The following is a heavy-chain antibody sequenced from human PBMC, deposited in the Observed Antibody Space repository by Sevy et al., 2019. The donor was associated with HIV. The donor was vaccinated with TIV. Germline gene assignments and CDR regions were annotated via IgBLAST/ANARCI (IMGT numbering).Heavy chain of an antibody. D-gene: IGHD3-16*02. Sequence: GGSLRLSCAASGFMFNSYSMNWVRQAPGTGLEWLSYFNSGSGAISYADSVKGRFTISRDNAKNSLYLQMNSLRAEDTAVYYCVKTVSGTFRYDDYWGQGTLVTVSS. V-gene: IGHV3-48*01. CDR3: VKTVSGTFRYDDY. CDR1: GFMFNSYS. J-gene: IGHJ4*02. CDR2: FNSGSGAI.